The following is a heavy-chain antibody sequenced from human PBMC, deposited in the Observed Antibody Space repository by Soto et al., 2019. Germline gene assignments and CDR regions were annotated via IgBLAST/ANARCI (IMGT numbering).Heavy chain of an antibody. V-gene: IGHV4-30-4*01. D-gene: IGHD3-3*01. J-gene: IGHJ5*02. CDR2: IYYSGTT. CDR3: ARGPAILNP. CDR1: GGSISSAKYC. Sequence: SETLSLTCTVSGGSISSAKYCWNWIRQPPGKGLEWIGYIYYSGTTYYNPSLKSRVTMSVDTSKNQFSLQLNSVTPEDTAVYYCARGPAILNPWGQGILVTVSS.